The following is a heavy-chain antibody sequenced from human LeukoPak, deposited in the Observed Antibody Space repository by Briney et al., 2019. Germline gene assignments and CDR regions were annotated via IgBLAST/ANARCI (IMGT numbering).Heavy chain of an antibody. CDR3: ARPIHGYGMDV. CDR2: IDPSDSYT. V-gene: IGHV5-10-1*01. Sequence: GEFLRISCKGSGSSFTSYWISWVRPMPGEGQEWMGRIDPSDSYTNYSPSSQGHVTISADKSISTAYLQWSSLKASDTAMYYCARPIHGYGMDVWGQGTTVTVSS. CDR1: GSSFTSYW. J-gene: IGHJ6*02. D-gene: IGHD2-8*01.